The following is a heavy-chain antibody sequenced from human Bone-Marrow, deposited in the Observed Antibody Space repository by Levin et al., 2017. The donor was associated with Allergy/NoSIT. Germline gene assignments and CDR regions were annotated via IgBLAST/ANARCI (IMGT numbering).Heavy chain of an antibody. CDR3: AREVITVTTSVGNDY. J-gene: IGHJ4*02. D-gene: IGHD4-17*01. CDR2: ISTLSTYT. Sequence: LSLTCAASGFNFNDYYMSWIRQAPGKGLEWVSYISTLSTYTNYADSVKGRFTISRDNARNSLYLQMNSLRVEDTAVYYCAREVITVTTSVGNDYWGQGTLVTVSS. CDR1: GFNFNDYY. V-gene: IGHV3-11*05.